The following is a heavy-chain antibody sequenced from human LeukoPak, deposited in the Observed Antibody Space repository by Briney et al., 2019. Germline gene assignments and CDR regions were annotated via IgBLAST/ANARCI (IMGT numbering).Heavy chain of an antibody. CDR1: GFSFSAYW. V-gene: IGHV3-74*01. Sequence: GGSLRLSCVASGFSFSAYWMHWVRQAPGKGLMWVSHINSDGSSTRYADSVKGRFTISRDNAKNTLYLQVNSLRVEDTAVYYCARGVGDYQYYYYMDVWGKGTTVTVSS. J-gene: IGHJ6*03. CDR2: INSDGSST. CDR3: ARGVGDYQYYYYMDV. D-gene: IGHD4-17*01.